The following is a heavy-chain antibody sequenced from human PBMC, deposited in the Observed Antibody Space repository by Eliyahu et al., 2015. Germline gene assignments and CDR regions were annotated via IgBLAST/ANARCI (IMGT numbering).Heavy chain of an antibody. V-gene: IGHV4-59*01. J-gene: IGHJ4*02. D-gene: IGHD1-26*01. CDR2: IYYSGST. Sequence: QVQLQESGPGLVKPSETLSLTCTVSXGSISSYYWXWIRQPPGKGLEWIGYIYYSGSTNYNPSLKSRVTISVDTSKNQFSLKLSSVTAADTAVYYCARETNSGSYWFDYWGQGTLVTVSS. CDR3: ARETNSGSYWFDY. CDR1: XGSISSYY.